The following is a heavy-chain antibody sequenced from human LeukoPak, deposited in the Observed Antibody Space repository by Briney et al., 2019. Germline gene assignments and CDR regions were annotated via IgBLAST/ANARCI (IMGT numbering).Heavy chain of an antibody. J-gene: IGHJ4*02. CDR3: AHRYYDYVWGSYRFDY. V-gene: IGHV2-5*01. Sequence: SGPTLVKPTQTLTLTCTFSGFSLSTSGVGVGWIRQPPGKALEWLALIYWNDDKRYSPSLKSRLTITKHPSKNQVVLTMTNMDPVDTATYYCAHRYYDYVWGSYRFDYWGQGTLVTVSS. CDR2: IYWNDDK. CDR1: GFSLSTSGVG. D-gene: IGHD3-16*02.